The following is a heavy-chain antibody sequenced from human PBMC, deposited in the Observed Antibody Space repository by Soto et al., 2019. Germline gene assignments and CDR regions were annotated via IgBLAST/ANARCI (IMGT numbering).Heavy chain of an antibody. V-gene: IGHV3-53*01. Sequence: EVQLVESGGGLIQPGGSLRLSCAVSGFTVSNNYMSWVRQAPGKGLEGVSVIYSGGYTAYGDSVKGRFTISRDNSKNTFFYQMYIRGAAHPGVVSCGPHPGGGGYWGQGTLVTVSS. CDR3: GPHPGGGGY. D-gene: IGHD3-10*01. CDR1: GFTVSNNY. CDR2: IYSGGYT. J-gene: IGHJ4*02.